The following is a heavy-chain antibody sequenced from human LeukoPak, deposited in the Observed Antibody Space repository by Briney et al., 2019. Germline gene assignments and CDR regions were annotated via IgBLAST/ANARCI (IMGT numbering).Heavy chain of an antibody. V-gene: IGHV4-59*01. J-gene: IGHJ3*02. CDR3: ARNSRAVTYAFDI. Sequence: PSETLSLTCSVSGASISGSYWSWIRQPPGKGLEWIGYIYYSGSTNYNPSLKSRVTISVDTSKNQFSLKLSSVTAAVTAMYYCARNSRAVTYAFDIWGQGTMVTVSS. D-gene: IGHD4-17*01. CDR1: GASISGSY. CDR2: IYYSGST.